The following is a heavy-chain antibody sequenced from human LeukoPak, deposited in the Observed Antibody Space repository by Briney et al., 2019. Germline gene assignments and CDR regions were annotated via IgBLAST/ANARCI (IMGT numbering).Heavy chain of an antibody. Sequence: ASVKVSCKASGYTFTGYYMHWVRQAPGQGLEWMGWINPNNGGTNYAQKFQGRVTMTRDTSISTAYMELSRLRSDDTAVYYCARDASRGVGGIFDYWGQGTLVTVSS. CDR3: ARDASRGVGGIFDY. D-gene: IGHD2-15*01. CDR2: INPNNGGT. V-gene: IGHV1-2*02. J-gene: IGHJ4*02. CDR1: GYTFTGYY.